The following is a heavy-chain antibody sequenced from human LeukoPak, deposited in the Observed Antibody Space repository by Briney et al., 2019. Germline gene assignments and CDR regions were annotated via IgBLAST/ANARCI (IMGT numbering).Heavy chain of an antibody. V-gene: IGHV3-21*01. J-gene: IGHJ4*02. CDR1: GFTFSSYS. CDR2: ISSSSSYI. D-gene: IGHD6-13*01. CDR3: ALQEVAAAANFDY. Sequence: GGSLRLSCAASGFTFSSYSMNWVRQAPGKGLEWVSSISSSSSYIYYADSVKGRFTISRDNAKNSLYLQMNSLRAEDTAVYYCALQEVAAAANFDYWGQGTLVTVSS.